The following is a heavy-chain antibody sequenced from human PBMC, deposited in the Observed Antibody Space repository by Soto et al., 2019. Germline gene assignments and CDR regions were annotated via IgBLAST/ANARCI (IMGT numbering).Heavy chain of an antibody. CDR1: GLTVSSNY. D-gene: IGHD3-10*01. CDR2: IYSGGAI. Sequence: GGSLRLSCAASGLTVSSNYMSWVRQTPGKGLEWVSLIYSGGAIVYADSVMGRFTVSRDNSRNTLYLQMNSLRAEDTAVYFCARDFGSDATGYYGMDVWGQGTTVTVSS. CDR3: ARDFGSDATGYYGMDV. V-gene: IGHV3-66*01. J-gene: IGHJ6*02.